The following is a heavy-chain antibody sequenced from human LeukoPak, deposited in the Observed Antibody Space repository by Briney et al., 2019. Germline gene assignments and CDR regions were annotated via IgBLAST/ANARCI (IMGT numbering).Heavy chain of an antibody. V-gene: IGHV4-4*07. CDR2: IYTSGGT. J-gene: IGHJ4*02. D-gene: IGHD2-2*01. CDR3: ARGVVPASHFDY. Sequence: PSETLSPTCSVSGGSISYYYWTWIRQPAGKGLEWIGRIYTSGGTNYNPSLKSRVTMSVDTSKNQFSLKLSSVTAADTAVYYCARGVVPASHFDYWGQGTLVTVSS. CDR1: GGSISYYY.